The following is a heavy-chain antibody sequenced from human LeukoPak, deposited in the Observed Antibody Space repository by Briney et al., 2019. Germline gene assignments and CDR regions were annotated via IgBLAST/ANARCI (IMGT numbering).Heavy chain of an antibody. CDR1: GGSFSGYY. CDR2: INHSGST. CDR3: ARSPVGATTGGGDY. J-gene: IGHJ4*02. D-gene: IGHD1-26*01. Sequence: PSETLSLTCAVYGGSFSGYYWSWIRQPPGKGLEWIGEINHSGSTNYNPSLKSRVTISVDTSKNQFSLKLSSVTAADTAVYYCARSPVGATTGGGDYWGQGTLVTVSS. V-gene: IGHV4-34*01.